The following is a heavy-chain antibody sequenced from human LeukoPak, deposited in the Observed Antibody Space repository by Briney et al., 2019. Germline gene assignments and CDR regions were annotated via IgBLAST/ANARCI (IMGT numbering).Heavy chain of an antibody. CDR2: INHSGST. V-gene: IGHV4-34*01. CDR3: ARGRRWLRPHYFDF. J-gene: IGHJ4*02. Sequence: SETLSLTCAVYGGSFSGYYWSWIRQPPGKGLEWIGEINHSGSTNYNPSLKSRVTISVDTSKNQFSLKLSSVTAADTAVYYCARGRRWLRPHYFDFWGQGTLVTVSS. D-gene: IGHD5-12*01. CDR1: GGSFSGYY.